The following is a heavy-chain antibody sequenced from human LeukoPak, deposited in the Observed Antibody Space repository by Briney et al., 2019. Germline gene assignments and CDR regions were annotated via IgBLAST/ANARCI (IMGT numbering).Heavy chain of an antibody. D-gene: IGHD3-3*01. J-gene: IGHJ4*02. CDR1: GFTFSSYS. Sequence: GGSLRLSCAASGFTFSSYSMNWVRQAPGKGLEWVSYISSSSSTIYYADSVKGRFTISRDNAKNSLYLQMNSLRAEDTAVYYCARDGGRPPYYFDYWGQGTLVTVSS. CDR2: ISSSSSTI. CDR3: ARDGGRPPYYFDY. V-gene: IGHV3-48*01.